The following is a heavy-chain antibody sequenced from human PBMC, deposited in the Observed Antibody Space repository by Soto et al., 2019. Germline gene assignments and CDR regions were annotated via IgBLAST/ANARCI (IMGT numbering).Heavy chain of an antibody. J-gene: IGHJ5*02. Sequence: QVQLQESGPGLVKPSETLSLTCTVSGGSISSYYWSWIRQPPGKGLEWIGYIYYSGSTNYNPSLKGRVTISVDTSKNQFSLKLSSVTAADTAVYYCARDSGRWLPLGWFDPWGQGTLVTVSS. CDR1: GGSISSYY. CDR2: IYYSGST. CDR3: ARDSGRWLPLGWFDP. V-gene: IGHV4-59*01. D-gene: IGHD5-12*01.